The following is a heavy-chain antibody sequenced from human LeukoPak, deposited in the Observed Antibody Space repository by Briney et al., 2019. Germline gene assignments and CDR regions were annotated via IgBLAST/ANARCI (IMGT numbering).Heavy chain of an antibody. CDR3: ARAEGVQPPYYYMDV. V-gene: IGHV4-31*03. CDR2: IYYSGST. J-gene: IGHJ6*03. Sequence: PSETLSLTCTVSGGSISSSGYYWSWIRQHPGTGLEWIGYIYYSGSTYYNPSLKSRVTISVDTSKNQFSLRLSSVTAADTAVYYCARAEGVQPPYYYMDVWGKGTTVTVSS. D-gene: IGHD2-2*01. CDR1: GGSISSSGYY.